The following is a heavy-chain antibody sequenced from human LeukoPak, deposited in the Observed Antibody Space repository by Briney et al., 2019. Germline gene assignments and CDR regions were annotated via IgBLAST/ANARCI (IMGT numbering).Heavy chain of an antibody. Sequence: GGSLRLSCAASGFTFSSYSMNWVRQAPGKGLEWVSSISSSSSYIYCADSVKGRFTISRDNAKNSLYLQMNSLRAEDTAVYYCARYGDNSRDYFDYWGQGTLVTVSS. CDR2: ISSSSSYI. CDR3: ARYGDNSRDYFDY. J-gene: IGHJ4*02. V-gene: IGHV3-21*01. D-gene: IGHD4-17*01. CDR1: GFTFSSYS.